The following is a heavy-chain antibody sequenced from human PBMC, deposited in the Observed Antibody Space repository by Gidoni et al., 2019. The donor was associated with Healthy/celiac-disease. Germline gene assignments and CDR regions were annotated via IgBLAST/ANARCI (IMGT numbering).Heavy chain of an antibody. V-gene: IGHV3-15*01. CDR3: TTYVPAAICQQQLVHCPFDY. CDR2: IKSKTDGGTT. J-gene: IGHJ4*02. CDR1: GFPFSNAW. D-gene: IGHD6-13*01. Sequence: EVQLVESGGGLVKPGGSLRLSCAASGFPFSNAWTRWVRQAPGKGLEWVGRIKSKTDGGTTDYAAPVKGRFTISRDDSKNTLYLQMNSLKTEDTAVYYCTTYVPAAICQQQLVHCPFDYWGQGTLVTVSS.